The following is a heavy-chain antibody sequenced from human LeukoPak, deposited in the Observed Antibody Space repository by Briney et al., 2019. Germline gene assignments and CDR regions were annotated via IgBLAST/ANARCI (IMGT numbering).Heavy chain of an antibody. J-gene: IGHJ4*02. D-gene: IGHD4-17*01. CDR3: ARGEDYGDHFDY. V-gene: IGHV3-53*01. Sequence: GGSLRLSCAASGFTVSSNYMNWVRQAPGKGLEWVSVIYSGGSTYSADSVRGRFTISRDNSKNTLYLQMNNLRAEDTAVYYCARGEDYGDHFDYWGQGTLVTVSS. CDR1: GFTVSSNY. CDR2: IYSGGST.